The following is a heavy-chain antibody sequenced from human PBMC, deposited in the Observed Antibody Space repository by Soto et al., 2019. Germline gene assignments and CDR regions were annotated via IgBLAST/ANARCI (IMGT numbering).Heavy chain of an antibody. V-gene: IGHV2-5*02. Sequence: SGPTLVNPTQTLTLTCMFSGFSLTTSGAAVAWIRQSPGKALEWLALIYWDDDRRYNTSLKRRLTINKETSKNQMILTMTNMDPVDTGTYYCAHRPVVVGAYYFDYWGQ. CDR3: AHRPVVVGAYYFDY. D-gene: IGHD2-21*01. CDR2: IYWDDDR. J-gene: IGHJ4*02. CDR1: GFSLTTSGAA.